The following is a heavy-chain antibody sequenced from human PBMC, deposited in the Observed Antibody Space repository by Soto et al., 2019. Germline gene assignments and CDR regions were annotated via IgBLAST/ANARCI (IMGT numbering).Heavy chain of an antibody. Sequence: ASVKVSCEAAGYTFTASGMSWVRQAPGQGLEWMGWTSIYNGHTEYSPKFLGRVVMTTDTSADTAYLELKSLRPDDAALYYCARWDDYGASDQYHFDQWGQGTLVTVSS. CDR3: ARWDDYGASDQYHFDQ. J-gene: IGHJ4*02. CDR2: TSIYNGHT. V-gene: IGHV1-18*01. CDR1: GYTFTASG. D-gene: IGHD4-17*01.